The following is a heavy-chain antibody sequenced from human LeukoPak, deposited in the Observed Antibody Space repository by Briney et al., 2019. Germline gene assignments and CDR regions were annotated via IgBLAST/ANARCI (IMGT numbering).Heavy chain of an antibody. J-gene: IGHJ4*02. CDR1: GFTFSSYS. V-gene: IGHV3-30*18. CDR2: ISYDGSNK. D-gene: IGHD6-19*01. CDR3: AKAHSSGWYYFDY. Sequence: QPGRSLRLSCAASGFTFSSYSMHWVRQAPGKGLEWVAVISYDGSNKYYADSVKGRFTISRDNSKNTLYLQMNSLRAEDTAVYYCAKAHSSGWYYFDYWGQGTLVTVSS.